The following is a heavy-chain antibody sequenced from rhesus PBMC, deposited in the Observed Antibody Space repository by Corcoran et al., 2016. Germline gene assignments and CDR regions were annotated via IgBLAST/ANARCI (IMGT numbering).Heavy chain of an antibody. J-gene: IGHJ4*01. CDR1: GGSISGYC. V-gene: IGHV4-160*01. D-gene: IGHD6-25*01. CDR2: IDSSCSN. CDR3: ARVSIAAAGSFDY. Sequence: QLQLQESGPGLVKPSETLSLTCAVSGGSISGYCWSWIRPPPGKGLEWIGRIDSSCSNDDNHSLKSRGTSSRDTSKNQFSLKLSSVTAADTAVYYCARVSIAAAGSFDYWGQGVLVTVSS.